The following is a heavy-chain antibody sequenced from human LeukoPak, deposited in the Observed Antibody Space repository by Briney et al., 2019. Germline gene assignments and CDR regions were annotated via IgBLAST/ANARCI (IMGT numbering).Heavy chain of an antibody. CDR1: GYTFTSYY. J-gene: IGHJ3*02. CDR2: INPSGGST. D-gene: IGHD3-22*01. Sequence: ASVKVSCKASGYTFTSYYIHWVRQAPGQGLEWMGIINPSGGSTSYAQKFQGRVTITRDTSASTAYMELSSLRSEDTAVYYCAREATSGYYFEAFDIWGQGTMVTVSS. V-gene: IGHV1-46*01. CDR3: AREATSGYYFEAFDI.